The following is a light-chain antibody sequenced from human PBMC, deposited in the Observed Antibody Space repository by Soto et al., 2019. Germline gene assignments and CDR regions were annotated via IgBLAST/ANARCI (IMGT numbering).Light chain of an antibody. V-gene: IGLV2-8*01. J-gene: IGLJ1*01. CDR1: SSDVGGYNY. CDR2: EVS. CDR3: SSYAGSNNV. Sequence: HCVLTQPPSASGAAGQAVTISCTGTSSDVGGYNYVSWYQQHPGKAPKLMIYEVSKRPSGVPDRFSGSKSGNTASLTVSGLQAEDEADYYCSSYAGSNNVFGTGTKVTVL.